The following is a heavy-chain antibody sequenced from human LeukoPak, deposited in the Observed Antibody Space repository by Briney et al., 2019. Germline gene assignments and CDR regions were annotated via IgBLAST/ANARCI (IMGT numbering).Heavy chain of an antibody. J-gene: IGHJ4*02. D-gene: IGHD3-22*01. CDR3: AKAQYYDSSGNGY. CDR2: IRYDGSNK. Sequence: PGGSLRLSCAASGFTFSSYGMHWVRQAPGKGLEWVAFIRYDGSNKYYADSVKGRFTISRDNSKNTLYLQMNSLRAEDTAVYYCAKAQYYDSSGNGYWGQGTLVTVSS. CDR1: GFTFSSYG. V-gene: IGHV3-30*02.